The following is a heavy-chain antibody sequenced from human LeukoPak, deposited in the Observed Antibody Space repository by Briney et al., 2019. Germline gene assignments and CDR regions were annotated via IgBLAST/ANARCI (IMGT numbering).Heavy chain of an antibody. Sequence: SGGSLRLSCAASGFTVSSNYMSWVRQAPGKGVEWVSVIYSGGSTCYGDSVKGRFTISRDNSKNTLYLQMNSLRAEDTAVYYCARLYNSGWSNWFDPWGQGTLVTVSS. CDR1: GFTVSSNY. J-gene: IGHJ5*02. D-gene: IGHD6-19*01. CDR2: IYSGGST. V-gene: IGHV3-53*01. CDR3: ARLYNSGWSNWFDP.